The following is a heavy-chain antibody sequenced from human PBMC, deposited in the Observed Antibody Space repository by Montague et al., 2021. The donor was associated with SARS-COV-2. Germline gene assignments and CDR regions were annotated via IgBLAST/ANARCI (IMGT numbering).Heavy chain of an antibody. Sequence: SLRLSCAASAFTVGSYDLHWVRQDIGKRLEWVSAITTDGDTFYPDSVKGRFTVSRDFAKNSLSLQMNSLRTGDTAVYYCVTLRDCGSGSYYDVWGQGTTVTVSS. CDR3: VTLRDCGSGSYYDV. CDR1: AFTVGSYD. J-gene: IGHJ6*02. D-gene: IGHD3-10*01. V-gene: IGHV3-13*01. CDR2: ITTDGDT.